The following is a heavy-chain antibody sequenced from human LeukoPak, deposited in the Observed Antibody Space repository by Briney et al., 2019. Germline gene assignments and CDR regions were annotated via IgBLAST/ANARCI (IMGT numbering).Heavy chain of an antibody. V-gene: IGHV7-4-1*02. CDR3: ARGGYYGGSGTYGFFDY. Sequence: ASVNVSCKGSGYKFISYAMNWVRQTPGQGPEWMGWINTDTGNPTYARGFTGQYVFSVDTSVTTAYLQINSLRTEDTAVYYCARGGYYGGSGTYGFFDYWGQGSLVTVSS. CDR2: INTDTGNP. J-gene: IGHJ4*03. CDR1: GYKFISYA. D-gene: IGHD3-10*01.